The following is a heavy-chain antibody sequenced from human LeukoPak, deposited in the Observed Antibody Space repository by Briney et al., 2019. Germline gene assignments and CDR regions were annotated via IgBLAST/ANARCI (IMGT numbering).Heavy chain of an antibody. Sequence: GGSLRLSCAASGFTFSDYYMSWIRQAPGKGLEWVSYISSSGSTIYYADSVKGRFTISRDNAENSLYLQMNSLRAEDTAVYYCARDHPQDAFDIWGQGTMVTVSS. V-gene: IGHV3-11*04. CDR1: GFTFSDYY. J-gene: IGHJ3*02. CDR3: ARDHPQDAFDI. CDR2: ISSSGSTI.